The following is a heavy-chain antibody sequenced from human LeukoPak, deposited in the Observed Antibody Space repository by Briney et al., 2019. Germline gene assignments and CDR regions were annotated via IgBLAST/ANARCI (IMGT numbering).Heavy chain of an antibody. CDR1: GYSFTNYW. V-gene: IGHV5-51*01. CDR2: IYPGDSDT. CDR3: ARHTGYCSSTSCSTSGYYYYMDV. Sequence: GESLKISCTGSGYSFTNYWIGWVRQMPGKGLEWLGIIYPGDSDTRYSPSFQGQVTISADKSISTAYLQWSSLKASDTAMYYCARHTGYCSSTSCSTSGYYYYMDVWGKGTTVTVSS. J-gene: IGHJ6*03. D-gene: IGHD2-2*03.